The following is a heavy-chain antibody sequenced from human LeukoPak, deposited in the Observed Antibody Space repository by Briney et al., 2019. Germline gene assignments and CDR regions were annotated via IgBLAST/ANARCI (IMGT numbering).Heavy chain of an antibody. CDR1: GFTFSSYS. V-gene: IGHV3-30*03. CDR3: ARDQRRALYYDFWSGQGAELTNAFDI. J-gene: IGHJ3*02. D-gene: IGHD3-3*01. Sequence: PGGSLRLSCAASGFTFSSYSMNWVRQAPGKGLEWVAVISYDGSNKYYADSVKGRFTISRDNSKNTLYLQMNSLRAEDTAVYYCARDQRRALYYDFWSGQGAELTNAFDIWGQGTMVTVSS. CDR2: ISYDGSNK.